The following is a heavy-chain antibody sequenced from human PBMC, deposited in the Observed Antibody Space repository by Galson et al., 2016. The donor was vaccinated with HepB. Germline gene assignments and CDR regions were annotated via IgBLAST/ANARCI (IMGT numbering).Heavy chain of an antibody. CDR3: AARPGGNHDYEY. Sequence: SETLSLTCSVSGNSISATTHYWGWIRQPPGGGLEWIASVYHSGTTYYNPAVESRLTISVDTSKNQFFLQLTSVTAADMAVYYCAARPGGNHDYEYWGQGILVTVSS. CDR2: VYHSGTT. CDR1: GNSISATTHY. V-gene: IGHV4-39*01. D-gene: IGHD1-14*01. J-gene: IGHJ4*02.